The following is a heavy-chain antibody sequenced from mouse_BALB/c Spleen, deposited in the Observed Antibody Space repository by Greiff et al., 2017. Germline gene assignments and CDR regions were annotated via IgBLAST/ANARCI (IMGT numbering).Heavy chain of an antibody. CDR3: ARDGNYGYFDV. Sequence: VQLQQSGAELVRPGTSVKVSCKASGYAFTNYLIEWVKQRPGQGLEWIGVINPGSGGTNYNEKFKGKATLTADKSSSTAYMQLSSLTSDDSAVFCGARDGNYGYFDVWGAGTTVTVSA. CDR1: GYAFTNYL. J-gene: IGHJ1*01. CDR2: INPGSGGT. D-gene: IGHD1-1*01. V-gene: IGHV1-54*03.